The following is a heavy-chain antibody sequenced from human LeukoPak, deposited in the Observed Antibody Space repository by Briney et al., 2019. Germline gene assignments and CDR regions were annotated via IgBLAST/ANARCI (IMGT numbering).Heavy chain of an antibody. CDR2: ISSRSSTI. CDR1: GFTFSSYS. V-gene: IGHV3-48*01. Sequence: PGGSLRLSCAASGFTFSSYSMNWVRQAPGKGLEWVSYISSRSSTIYYADSVKGRFTISRDNAKNSLYLQMNSLRAEDTAVYYCATHELKDAFDIWGQGTMVTVSS. CDR3: ATHELKDAFDI. J-gene: IGHJ3*02. D-gene: IGHD3-10*01.